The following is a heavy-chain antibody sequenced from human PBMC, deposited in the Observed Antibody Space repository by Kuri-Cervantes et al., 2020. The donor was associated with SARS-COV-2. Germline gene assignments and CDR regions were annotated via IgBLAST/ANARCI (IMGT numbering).Heavy chain of an antibody. J-gene: IGHJ6*03. CDR1: GGSISSHY. CDR2: IYYSGST. D-gene: IGHD3-9*01. Sequence: SETLSLTCTVSGGSISSHYWSWIRQPPGKGLEWIGYIYYSGSTNYNPSLKSRVTISVDTSKNQFSLKLSPVTAADTAVYHCARAYGFLRYIYYMDVWGKGTTVTVSS. CDR3: ARAYGFLRYIYYMDV. V-gene: IGHV4-59*11.